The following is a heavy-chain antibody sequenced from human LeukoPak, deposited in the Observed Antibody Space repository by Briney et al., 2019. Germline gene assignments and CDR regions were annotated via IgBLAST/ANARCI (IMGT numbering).Heavy chain of an antibody. D-gene: IGHD4-23*01. CDR2: ISGSSGSI. J-gene: IGHJ4*02. Sequence: GGSLRLSCAASGFTFSSYSMNWVRRAPGKGLEWVSYISGSSGSIYYADSVRGRFTISRDNAKNSLSLQMNSLRAEDTAVYYCARVDYGGFNFDYWGQGTLATVST. CDR1: GFTFSSYS. V-gene: IGHV3-48*01. CDR3: ARVDYGGFNFDY.